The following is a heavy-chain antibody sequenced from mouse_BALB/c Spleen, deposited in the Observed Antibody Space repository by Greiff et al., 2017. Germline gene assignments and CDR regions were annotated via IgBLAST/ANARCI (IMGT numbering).Heavy chain of an antibody. V-gene: IGHV1-7*01. CDR2: INPSTGYT. CDR3: ARRYGNYLYAMDY. Sequence: QVQLQQSGAELAKPGASVKMSCKASGYTFTSYWMHWVKQRPGQGLEWIGYINPSTGYTEYNQKFKDKATLTADKSSSTAYMQLSSLTSEDSAVYYCARRYGNYLYAMDYWGQGTSVTVSS. J-gene: IGHJ4*01. CDR1: GYTFTSYW. D-gene: IGHD2-10*02.